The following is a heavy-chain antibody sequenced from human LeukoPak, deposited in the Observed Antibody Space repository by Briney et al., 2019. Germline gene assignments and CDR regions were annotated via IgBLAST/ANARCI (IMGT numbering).Heavy chain of an antibody. CDR3: ARAVPSYYYAMDV. V-gene: IGHV4-30-4*01. CDR2: IYYSGST. Sequence: SETLSLTCNVSGGSISSGDYYWSWIRQPPGKGLEWIGNIYYSGSTYYNPSLKSRVSISVDTSKNQFSLRVSSVTDADTAVYYCARAVPSYYYAMDVWGQGTTVTVSS. J-gene: IGHJ6*02. CDR1: GGSISSGDYY.